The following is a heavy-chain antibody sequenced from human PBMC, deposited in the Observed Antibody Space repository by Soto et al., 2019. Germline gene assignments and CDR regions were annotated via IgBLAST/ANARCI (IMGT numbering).Heavy chain of an antibody. CDR3: AKSPMAYYDFWSGYQTEEYYFDY. Sequence: ESGGGLVQPGGSLRLSCAASGFTFSSYAMSWVRQAPGKGLEWVSAISGSGGSTYYADSVKGRFTISRDNSKNTLYLQMNSLRAEDTAVYYCAKSPMAYYDFWSGYQTEEYYFDYWGQGTLVTVSS. V-gene: IGHV3-23*01. J-gene: IGHJ4*02. D-gene: IGHD3-3*01. CDR2: ISGSGGST. CDR1: GFTFSSYA.